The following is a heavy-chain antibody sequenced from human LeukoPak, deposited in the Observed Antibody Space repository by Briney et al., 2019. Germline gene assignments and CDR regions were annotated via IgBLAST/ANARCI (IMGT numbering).Heavy chain of an antibody. J-gene: IGHJ4*02. CDR2: IKEDGSEK. CDR3: ARAMDF. CDR1: GFTFSSYW. V-gene: IGHV3-7*03. Sequence: GGSLRLSCAASGFTFSSYWMTWVRQTPGKGLEWVANIKEDGSEKYYVDSVKGRFTISRDNARNSLYLRMNSLRVEDTAVYYCARAMDFWGQGTLVTVSS.